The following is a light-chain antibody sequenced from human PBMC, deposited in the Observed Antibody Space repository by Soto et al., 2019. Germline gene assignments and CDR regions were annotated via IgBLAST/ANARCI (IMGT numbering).Light chain of an antibody. CDR1: QMVSSSY. CDR2: NAS. V-gene: IGKV3-20*01. Sequence: EIVLTQSPGTLALSPGERANLSCRASQMVSSSYLAWYQQKAGQALRLLIYNASNRATGIPDRFSGSGSGTDFSLTISRLEPGDFAVYYCQQYGSSPFTFGPGTKVDIK. J-gene: IGKJ3*01. CDR3: QQYGSSPFT.